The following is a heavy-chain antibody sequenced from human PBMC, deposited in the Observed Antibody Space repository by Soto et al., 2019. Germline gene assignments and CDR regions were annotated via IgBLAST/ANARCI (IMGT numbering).Heavy chain of an antibody. V-gene: IGHV4-34*01. CDR2: VNHGGST. CDR1: GGSFSGFF. Sequence: QVQLHQGSAGLLKPAETLTLTCAVSGGSFSGFFWGWIRQPPGKGLEWIGEVNHGGSTNYNPSRESRVTMSSDTSKNHFSLALGSVTAADTAVYYCARAAVAAGGPFDKWGQGALVTVSS. J-gene: IGHJ4*02. CDR3: ARAAVAAGGPFDK. D-gene: IGHD2-15*01.